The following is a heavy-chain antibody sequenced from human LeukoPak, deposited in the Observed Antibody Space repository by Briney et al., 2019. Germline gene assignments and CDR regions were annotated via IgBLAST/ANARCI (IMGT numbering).Heavy chain of an antibody. CDR2: IKHDGSEK. D-gene: IGHD6-6*01. CDR1: GFTFSSYW. J-gene: IGHJ4*02. Sequence: PGGSLRLSCAASGFTFSSYWMSWVRQAPGKGLEWVANIKHDGSEKYYVDSVKGRFTISRDNAKNSLYLQMDSLRAEDTAVYYCARMGLLYSSSAEAFEYWGQGTLVTVSS. CDR3: ARMGLLYSSSAEAFEY. V-gene: IGHV3-7*01.